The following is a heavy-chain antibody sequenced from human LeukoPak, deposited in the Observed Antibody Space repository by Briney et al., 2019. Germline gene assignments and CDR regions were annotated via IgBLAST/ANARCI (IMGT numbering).Heavy chain of an antibody. CDR3: ARGTHDFWSGYSLFDY. D-gene: IGHD3-3*01. J-gene: IGHJ4*02. CDR1: GYTFTSYG. CDR2: ISAYNGNT. V-gene: IGHV1-18*01. Sequence: ASVKVSCKASGYTFTSYGISWVRQAPGQGLEWMGWISAYNGNTNYAQKLQGRVTMTTDTSTSTAYMELRSPRSDDTAVYYCARGTHDFWSGYSLFDYWGQGTLVTVSS.